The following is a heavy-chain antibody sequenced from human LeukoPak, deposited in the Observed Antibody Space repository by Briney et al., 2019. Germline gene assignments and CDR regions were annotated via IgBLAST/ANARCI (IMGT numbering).Heavy chain of an antibody. D-gene: IGHD5-12*01. CDR3: VRHDGRGGATMGAFDS. CDR2: VYYGRTT. CDR1: ASSFISSSDH. J-gene: IGHJ5*01. Sequence: PSESLSLTCTVSASSFISSSDHWGWIRQSPGKGLELIGTVYYGRTTYYNPSLDGRVTISLDTSANHFSLQLNSVTAADTAVYYCVRHDGRGGATMGAFDSWGQGSLVTVSS. V-gene: IGHV4-39*01.